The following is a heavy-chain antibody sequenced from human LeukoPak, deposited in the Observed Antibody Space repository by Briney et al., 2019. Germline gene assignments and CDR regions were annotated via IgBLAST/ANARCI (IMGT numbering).Heavy chain of an antibody. J-gene: IGHJ4*02. CDR1: GGSIRGFS. Sequence: SETLSLTCTLSGGSIRGFSWSWIPHPPGKGREWIRYIYFSVSARTNPSLKSRVTLSVDRSKNQFSLKLSSVAAADTAVYYCARAYDTNFDYWGQGTLVTVSS. V-gene: IGHV4-59*01. D-gene: IGHD3-3*01. CDR3: ARAYDTNFDY. CDR2: IYFSVSA.